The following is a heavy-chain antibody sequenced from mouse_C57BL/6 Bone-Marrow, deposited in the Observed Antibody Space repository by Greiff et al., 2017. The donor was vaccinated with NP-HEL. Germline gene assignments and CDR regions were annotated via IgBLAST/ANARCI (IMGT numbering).Heavy chain of an antibody. J-gene: IGHJ2*01. V-gene: IGHV3-5*01. CDR3: ARERGDYGSSHFDY. CDR1: GISITTGNYR. D-gene: IGHD1-1*01. CDR2: IYYSGTI. Sequence: VQLQESGPGLVKPSQTVFLTCTVTGISITTGNYRWSWIRQFPGNKLEWIGYIYYSGTITYNPSLTSRTTITRDTPKNQFFLEMNSLTAEDTATYYGARERGDYGSSHFDYWGQGTTLTVSS.